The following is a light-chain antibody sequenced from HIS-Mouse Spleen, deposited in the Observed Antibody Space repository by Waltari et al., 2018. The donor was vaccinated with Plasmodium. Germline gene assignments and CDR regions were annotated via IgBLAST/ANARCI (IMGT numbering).Light chain of an antibody. CDR1: QSVSSN. J-gene: IGKJ5*01. Sequence: EIVMTQSPATLSVSPGERATRYCRASQSVSSNLAWYQQNPGQAPSHLIYGASTRATGIPARFSGSGSGTEFTLTISSMKSEDFAVYYCQQYNNWPNFGQGTRLEIK. CDR3: QQYNNWPN. CDR2: GAS. V-gene: IGKV3-15*01.